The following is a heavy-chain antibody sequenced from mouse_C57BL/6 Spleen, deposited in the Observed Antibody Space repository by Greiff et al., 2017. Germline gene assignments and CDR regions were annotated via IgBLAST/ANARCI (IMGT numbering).Heavy chain of an antibody. V-gene: IGHV1-55*01. D-gene: IGHD1-1*01. J-gene: IGHJ4*01. CDR1: GYTFTSYW. CDR2: IYPGSGST. Sequence: QVQLQQPGAELVKPGASVKMSCKASGYTFTSYWITWVKQRPGQGLEWIGDIYPGSGSTNYTEKFKSKATLTVDTSSSTAYMQLSSLTSEDSAVYYCARELRGYAMDYWGQGTSVTVSS. CDR3: ARELRGYAMDY.